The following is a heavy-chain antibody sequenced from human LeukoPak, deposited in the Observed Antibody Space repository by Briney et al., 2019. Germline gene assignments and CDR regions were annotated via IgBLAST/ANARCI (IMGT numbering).Heavy chain of an antibody. J-gene: IGHJ4*02. CDR3: ARDIPEYSSGWTGSFDY. V-gene: IGHV3-74*01. CDR2: INSDGSST. D-gene: IGHD6-19*01. Sequence: GGSLRLSCAASGFTFSSYWMHWVRQAPGKGLVWVSRINSDGSSTSYAGSVKGRFTISRDNAKNTLYLQMNSLRAEDTAVYYCARDIPEYSSGWTGSFDYWGQGTLVTVSS. CDR1: GFTFSSYW.